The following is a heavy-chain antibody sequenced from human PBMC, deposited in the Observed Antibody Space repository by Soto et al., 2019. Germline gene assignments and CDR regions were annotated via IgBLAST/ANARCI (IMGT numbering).Heavy chain of an antibody. CDR3: ARTRRDGYNERRWFDP. Sequence: SETLSLTCTVSGGSNSSYYWSWIRQPPGKGLEWIGYIYYSGSTNYNPSLKSRVTISVDTSKNQFSLKLSSVTAADTAVYYCARTRRDGYNERRWFDPWGQGTLVTVSS. J-gene: IGHJ5*02. D-gene: IGHD5-12*01. V-gene: IGHV4-59*01. CDR2: IYYSGST. CDR1: GGSNSSYY.